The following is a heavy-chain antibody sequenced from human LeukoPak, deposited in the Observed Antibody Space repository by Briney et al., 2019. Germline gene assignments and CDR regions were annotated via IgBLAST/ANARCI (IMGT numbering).Heavy chain of an antibody. V-gene: IGHV1-46*01. CDR2: INPSGGST. Sequence: ASVKVSCKSYGYTFTIYFMHWVRQAPGQGLEWMGIINPSGGSTNYAQKFQGRVTMTRDTSTSTVYMELSRLRSEDTAVYYCARGDHVRIYAESAFDIWGQGTKVTVSS. CDR3: ARGDHVRIYAESAFDI. J-gene: IGHJ3*02. D-gene: IGHD3-3*01. CDR1: GYTFTIYF.